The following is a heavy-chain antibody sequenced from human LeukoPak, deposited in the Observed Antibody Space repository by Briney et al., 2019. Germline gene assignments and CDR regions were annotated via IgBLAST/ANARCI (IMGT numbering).Heavy chain of an antibody. CDR3: ARYSSGWYGAFDI. Sequence: GGSLRLSCAASGFTFSSYGMHWVRQAPGKGLDWVAVVSSDGSNKYYADSVKGRFTISRDNSKNTLYLQMNSLRAEDTAVYYCARYSSGWYGAFDIWGQGTMVTVSS. CDR1: GFTFSSYG. V-gene: IGHV3-30*03. D-gene: IGHD6-19*01. CDR2: VSSDGSNK. J-gene: IGHJ3*02.